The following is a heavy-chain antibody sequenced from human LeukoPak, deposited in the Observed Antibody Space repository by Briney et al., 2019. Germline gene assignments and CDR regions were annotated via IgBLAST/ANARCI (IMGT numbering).Heavy chain of an antibody. J-gene: IGHJ3*02. CDR3: AREMGGDYVWGSYRSGHDAFDI. Sequence: GSLRLSCAASGFTFSSYAMHWVRQAPGKGLEWVSSISSSSSYIYYADSVKGRFTISRDNAKNSLYLQMNSLRAEDTAVYYCAREMGGDYVWGSYRSGHDAFDIWGQGTMVTVSS. D-gene: IGHD3-16*02. CDR2: ISSSSSYI. CDR1: GFTFSSYA. V-gene: IGHV3-21*01.